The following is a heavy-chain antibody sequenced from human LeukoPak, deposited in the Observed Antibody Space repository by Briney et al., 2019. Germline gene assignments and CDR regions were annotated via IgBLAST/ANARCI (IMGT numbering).Heavy chain of an antibody. J-gene: IGHJ5*02. CDR3: ARDTSITIFGVAPPFDP. CDR2: ISAYNGNT. V-gene: IGHV1-18*01. CDR1: GYTFTSYG. Sequence: ASVTVSCTASGYTFTSYGISWVRQAPGQGLEWMGWISAYNGNTNYAQKLQGRVTMTTDTSTSTAYMELRSLRSDDTAVYYCARDTSITIFGVAPPFDPWGQGTLVTVSS. D-gene: IGHD3-3*01.